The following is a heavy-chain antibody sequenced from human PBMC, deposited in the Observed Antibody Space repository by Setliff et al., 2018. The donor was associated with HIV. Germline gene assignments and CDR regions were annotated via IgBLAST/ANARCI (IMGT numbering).Heavy chain of an antibody. CDR2: VYYSGST. D-gene: IGHD3-3*01. J-gene: IGHJ4*02. CDR1: GGSISSSGPGYY. CDR3: ARIQPDTIFGVVIFDY. V-gene: IGHV4-39*01. Sequence: ASETLSLTWTVSGGSISSSGPGYYWGWVRQAPGGGLEWIGSVYYSGSTYYNPSLKSRVTISLDTSKNQLALRLTSMTAADTAVYYCARIQPDTIFGVVIFDYWGQGKMVTVSS.